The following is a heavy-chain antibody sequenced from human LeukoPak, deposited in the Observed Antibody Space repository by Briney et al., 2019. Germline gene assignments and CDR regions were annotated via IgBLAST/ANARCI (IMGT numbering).Heavy chain of an antibody. Sequence: GGSLRLSCAASGFTFSGYEMNWVRQAPGKGLEWVSYIGSSGNTMYYADSVKGRFTISRDNAKNSLYLQMTSLRAEDAAVYYCARSGIIGTYYFDFWGQGTLVTVSS. CDR3: ARSGIIGTYYFDF. V-gene: IGHV3-48*03. CDR2: IGSSGNTM. D-gene: IGHD3-16*01. CDR1: GFTFSGYE. J-gene: IGHJ4*02.